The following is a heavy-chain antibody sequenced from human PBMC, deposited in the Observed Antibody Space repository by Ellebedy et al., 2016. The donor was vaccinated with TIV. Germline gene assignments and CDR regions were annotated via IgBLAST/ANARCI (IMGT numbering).Heavy chain of an antibody. CDR2: IIGLNGKT. J-gene: IGHJ5*02. V-gene: IGHV1-18*01. CDR3: ARDNTVGGTNWFDP. Sequence: AASVKVSCKTSGYTFTSYGVRWVRQAPGRGLEWMGWIIGLNGKTKYARTVQGRVTLTTDTAARTVYMELTSLRSDDTAVYYCARDNTVGGTNWFDPWGQGTLVIVSS. D-gene: IGHD6-19*01. CDR1: GYTFTSYG.